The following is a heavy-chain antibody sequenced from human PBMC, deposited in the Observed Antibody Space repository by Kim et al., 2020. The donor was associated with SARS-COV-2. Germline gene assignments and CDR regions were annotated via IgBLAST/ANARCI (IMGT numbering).Heavy chain of an antibody. V-gene: IGHV1-46*01. D-gene: IGHD3-22*01. CDR3: ARGGNYYDSSGYYYVGYYYGMDV. CDR2: INPSGGST. Sequence: ASVKVSCKASGYTFTSYYMHWVRQAPGQGLEWMGIINPSGGSTSYAQKFQGRVTMTRDTSTSTVYMELSSLRSEDTAVYYCARGGNYYDSSGYYYVGYYYGMDVWGQGTTVTVSS. J-gene: IGHJ6*02. CDR1: GYTFTSYY.